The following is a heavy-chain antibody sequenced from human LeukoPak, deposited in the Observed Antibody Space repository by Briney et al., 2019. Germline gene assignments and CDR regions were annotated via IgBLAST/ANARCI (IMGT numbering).Heavy chain of an antibody. V-gene: IGHV1-24*01. D-gene: IGHD6-13*01. CDR3: ATVRAGSWRRADAFDI. CDR2: FDPEDGET. Sequence: GASVKVSCKVSGYTLTELSMHWVRQAPGKGLEWMGGFDPEDGETIYAQKFQGRVTMTEDTSTDTAYMGLSSLRSEDTAVYYCATVRAGSWRRADAFDIWGQGTMVTVSS. J-gene: IGHJ3*02. CDR1: GYTLTELS.